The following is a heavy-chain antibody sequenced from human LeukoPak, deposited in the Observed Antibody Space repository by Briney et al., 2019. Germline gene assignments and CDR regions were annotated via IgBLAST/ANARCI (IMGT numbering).Heavy chain of an antibody. V-gene: IGHV1-24*01. Sequence: ASVKVSCKASGYTFNSYGISWVRQAPGKGLEWMGGFDPEDGETIYAQKFQGRVTMTEDTSTDTAYMELSSLRSEDTAVYYCATDLRGSHAYWGQGTLVTVSS. CDR3: ATDLRGSHAY. D-gene: IGHD1-26*01. J-gene: IGHJ4*02. CDR2: FDPEDGET. CDR1: GYTFNSYG.